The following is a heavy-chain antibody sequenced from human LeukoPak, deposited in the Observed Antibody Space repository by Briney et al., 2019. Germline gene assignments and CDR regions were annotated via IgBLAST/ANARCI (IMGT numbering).Heavy chain of an antibody. J-gene: IGHJ5*02. CDR3: ARVPGVYYDILTGYGSGWFDP. Sequence: SETLSLTCTVSGYSISSGYYWGWVRQPPGKGLEWIGTVYHSGSTYYNPSLRSRVTISVDTSRNQFSLKVRSVTAADTAVYYCARVPGVYYDILTGYGSGWFDPWGQGTLVTVPS. V-gene: IGHV4-38-2*02. CDR1: GYSISSGYY. D-gene: IGHD3-9*01. CDR2: VYHSGST.